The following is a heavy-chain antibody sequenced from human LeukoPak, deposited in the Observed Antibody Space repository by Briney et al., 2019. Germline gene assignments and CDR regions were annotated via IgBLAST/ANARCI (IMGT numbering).Heavy chain of an antibody. CDR1: GGSISSSSYY. J-gene: IGHJ4*02. CDR2: IYYSGST. V-gene: IGHV4-39*01. Sequence: PSETLSLTCTVSGGSISSSSYYWGWIRQPPGKDLQWIGTIYYSGSTFYNPSLKSRVTISVDTSKNQFSLKLSSVTAAGTAVYYCARTPYYDYVRGSYRYELYYFDYWGQGTLVTVSS. D-gene: IGHD3-16*02. CDR3: ARTPYYDYVRGSYRYELYYFDY.